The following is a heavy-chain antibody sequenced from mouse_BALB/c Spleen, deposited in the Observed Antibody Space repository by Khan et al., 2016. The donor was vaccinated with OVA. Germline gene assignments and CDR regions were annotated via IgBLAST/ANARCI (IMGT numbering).Heavy chain of an antibody. CDR1: GFSFTSYT. V-gene: IGHV5-6-4*01. D-gene: IGHD2-1*01. Sequence: EVELVESGGGLVRPGGSLKLSCAASGFSFTSYTMSWVRQTPEKRLEWVATISSGSSYTYYPDSVKGRFTISRDNAKNHLYLQIGRLKSEDTAMYYCTRDGNYAHWYFDVWGAGTTVTVSS. J-gene: IGHJ1*01. CDR2: ISSGSSYT. CDR3: TRDGNYAHWYFDV.